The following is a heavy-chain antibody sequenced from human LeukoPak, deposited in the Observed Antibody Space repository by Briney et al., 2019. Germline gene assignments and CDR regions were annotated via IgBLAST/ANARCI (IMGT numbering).Heavy chain of an antibody. V-gene: IGHV3-30*14. Sequence: PGGSLRLSCAVSGVTFSSYDFHWVRQTPGKGLERVAMISYAGNDKYFADSVKGRFTISRDNSNNTLYLQMNSLRPEDTGVYYCARDGILPRFDYWGQGTLLTVSS. D-gene: IGHD2-15*01. CDR3: ARDGILPRFDY. CDR1: GVTFSSYD. J-gene: IGHJ4*02. CDR2: ISYAGNDK.